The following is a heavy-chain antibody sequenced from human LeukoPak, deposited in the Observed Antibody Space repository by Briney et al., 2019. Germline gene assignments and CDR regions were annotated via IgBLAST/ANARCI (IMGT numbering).Heavy chain of an antibody. Sequence: ASETLSLTCTVSGAFISSSTYYWGWIRQPPGKGLEWIGSIYYSGSTYYNPSLKSRVTISVDTSKNQFSLKLSSVTAADTAVYYCARVHRSRYCSGGSCYLLDPNNWFDPWGQGTLVTVSS. J-gene: IGHJ5*02. CDR1: GAFISSSTYY. D-gene: IGHD2-15*01. CDR2: IYYSGST. V-gene: IGHV4-39*07. CDR3: ARVHRSRYCSGGSCYLLDPNNWFDP.